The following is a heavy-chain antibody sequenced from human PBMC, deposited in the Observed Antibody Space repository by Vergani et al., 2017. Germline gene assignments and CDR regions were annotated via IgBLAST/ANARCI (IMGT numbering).Heavy chain of an antibody. CDR1: DSSIMTNPY. CDR2: IHHSGDT. V-gene: IGHV4-38-2*01. CDR3: ARHRGSGGFFPSSYFYGMDV. J-gene: IGHJ6*02. D-gene: IGHD3-10*01. Sequence: QVQLQESGPGLVKPSETLTLTCDVSDSSIMTNPYWGWFRQSPGKGLEWIGCIHHSGDTHYNSSLKSRVSLSIVFSSKFSLSLTSVTAADTAIYFCARHRGSGGFFPSSYFYGMDVWGHGTTVTVSS.